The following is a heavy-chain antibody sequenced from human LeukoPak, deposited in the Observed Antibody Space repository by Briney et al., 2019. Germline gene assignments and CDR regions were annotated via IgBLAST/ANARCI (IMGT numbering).Heavy chain of an antibody. CDR2: IYHSGST. CDR3: ARGGYSSGWYQYYFDY. CDR1: GYSISSGYY. Sequence: SETLSLTCTVSGYSISSGYYWGWIRQPPGKGLEWIGSIYHSGSTYYNPSLKSRVTISVDTSKNQFSLKLSSVTAADTAVYYCARGGYSSGWYQYYFDYWGQGTLVTVSS. V-gene: IGHV4-38-2*02. D-gene: IGHD6-19*01. J-gene: IGHJ4*02.